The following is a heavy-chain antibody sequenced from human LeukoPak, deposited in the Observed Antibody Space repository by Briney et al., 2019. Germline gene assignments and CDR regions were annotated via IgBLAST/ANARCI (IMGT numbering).Heavy chain of an antibody. D-gene: IGHD6-13*01. CDR3: ARHESWYGTNYYGTNYYYYMDV. CDR2: IYPGDSDT. V-gene: IGHV5-51*01. CDR1: GYSFPIYW. J-gene: IGHJ6*03. Sequence: GESLKISCKGSGYSFPIYWIGWVRQMPGKGLEWMGIIYPGDSDTRYSPSFQGQVTFSADKSISTAYLQWSSLKASDTAMYYCARHESWYGTNYYGTNYYYYMDVWGKGTTVTVSS.